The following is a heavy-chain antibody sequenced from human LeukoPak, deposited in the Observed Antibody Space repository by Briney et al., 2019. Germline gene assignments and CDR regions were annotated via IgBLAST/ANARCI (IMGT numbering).Heavy chain of an antibody. J-gene: IGHJ4*02. Sequence: GGSLRLSCVASRFTFNTYAVNWVRQAPGKGLEWVSAISGKCDITYYADSVRGRFTISRDNSKNPLYLQMNSLRAEDTAVYYCARVKRDCSGGSCYSYDYWGQGTLVTVSS. D-gene: IGHD2-15*01. V-gene: IGHV3-23*01. CDR2: ISGKCDIT. CDR1: RFTFNTYA. CDR3: ARVKRDCSGGSCYSYDY.